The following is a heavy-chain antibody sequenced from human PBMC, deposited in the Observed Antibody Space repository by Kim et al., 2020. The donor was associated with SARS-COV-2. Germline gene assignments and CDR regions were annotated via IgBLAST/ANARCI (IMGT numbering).Heavy chain of an antibody. D-gene: IGHD6-13*01. Sequence: SVKGRFTISRDNSKNTLYLQMNSLRAEDTAVYYCATLYSSSWYYYYGMDVWGQGTTVTVSS. CDR3: ATLYSSSWYYYYGMDV. V-gene: IGHV3-53*01. J-gene: IGHJ6*02.